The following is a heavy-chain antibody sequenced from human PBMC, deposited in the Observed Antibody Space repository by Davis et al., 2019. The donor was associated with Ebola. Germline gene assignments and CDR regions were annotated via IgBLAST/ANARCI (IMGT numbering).Heavy chain of an antibody. CDR1: GFTFRNYA. D-gene: IGHD3-10*01. J-gene: IGHJ4*02. Sequence: GESLKISCAASGFTFRNYAMHWVRQAPGKGLEWVAVVSHSERERFYADSVKGRFTISRDNSKNSLYLQMSSLRAEDTALYYCAKGYSGSESWAFDYWGQGTLVTVSS. CDR2: VSHSERER. V-gene: IGHV3-30*04. CDR3: AKGYSGSESWAFDY.